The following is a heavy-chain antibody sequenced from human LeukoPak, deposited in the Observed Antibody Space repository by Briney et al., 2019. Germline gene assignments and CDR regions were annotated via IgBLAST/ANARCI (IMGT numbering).Heavy chain of an antibody. Sequence: PSETLSLTCTVSGGSISSSSYYWGWIRQPPGKGLEWIGSIYYSGSTYYNPSLKSRVTISVDTSKNQFSLKLSSVTAADTAVYYCARHGGGYARAKRYNWNAGLVYWGQGILVTVSS. J-gene: IGHJ4*02. D-gene: IGHD1-20*01. CDR2: IYYSGST. V-gene: IGHV4-39*01. CDR3: ARHGGGYARAKRYNWNAGLVY. CDR1: GGSISSSSYY.